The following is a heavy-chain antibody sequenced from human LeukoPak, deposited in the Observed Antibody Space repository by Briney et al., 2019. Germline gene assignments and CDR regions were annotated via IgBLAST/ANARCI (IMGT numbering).Heavy chain of an antibody. CDR1: GGSVSSYF. CDR2: IYTSGST. V-gene: IGHV4-4*07. Sequence: SETLSLTCTVSGGSVSSYFWSWIRQPAGKGLEWIGRIYTSGSTNYNPSLKSRVTVSVDTSRHQFSLRLTSVTAADTAVYYCARSAPDLAQFSYYGMDVWGQGTTVTVPS. D-gene: IGHD3-3*02. CDR3: ARSAPDLAQFSYYGMDV. J-gene: IGHJ6*02.